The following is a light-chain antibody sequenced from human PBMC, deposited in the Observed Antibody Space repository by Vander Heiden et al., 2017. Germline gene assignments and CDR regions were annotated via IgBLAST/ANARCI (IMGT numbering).Light chain of an antibody. J-gene: IGKJ1*01. CDR2: KTS. V-gene: IGKV1-5*03. Sequence: DIQRTHSPYTLSQSVGGKVTITCRASHSVSSWLAWYQQKPGKAPKVLIYKTSTLGGGVPSRFSGSGSGTEFTLTISSLQPDDFATYYCQQYNSYSWTFGQGTRVEVK. CDR1: HSVSSW. CDR3: QQYNSYSWT.